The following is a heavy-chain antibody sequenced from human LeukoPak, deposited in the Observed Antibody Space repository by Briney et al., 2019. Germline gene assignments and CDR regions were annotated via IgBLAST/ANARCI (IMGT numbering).Heavy chain of an antibody. V-gene: IGHV1-69*04. CDR2: IIPILGIA. D-gene: IGHD3-10*01. J-gene: IGHJ5*02. Sequence: ASVKVSCKASGGTFSSYAISWVRQAPGQGLEWMGRIIPILGIANYAQKFQGRVTTTADKSTSTAYMELSSLRSEDTAVYYCARDLGWFDPWGQGTLVTVSS. CDR3: ARDLGWFDP. CDR1: GGTFSSYA.